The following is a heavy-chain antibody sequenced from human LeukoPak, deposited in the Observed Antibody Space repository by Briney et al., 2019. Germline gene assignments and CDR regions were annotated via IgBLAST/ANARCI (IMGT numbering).Heavy chain of an antibody. V-gene: IGHV3-7*01. CDR2: IKQDGSEK. CDR3: AYLPRGYGDR. Sequence: PRGSLRLSCAASGFTLSSYWMSWVRQAPGKGPEWVANIKQDGSEKYYVDSVKGRFTISRDNAKNSLYLQMNSLRAEDTAVYYCAYLPRGYGDRWGQGTLVTVST. D-gene: IGHD3-22*01. J-gene: IGHJ4*02. CDR1: GFTLSSYW.